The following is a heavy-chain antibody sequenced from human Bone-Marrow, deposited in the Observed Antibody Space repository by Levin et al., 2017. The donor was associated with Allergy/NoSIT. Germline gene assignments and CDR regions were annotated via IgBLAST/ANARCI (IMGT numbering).Heavy chain of an antibody. J-gene: IGHJ5*02. CDR1: GFTFSSYA. V-gene: IGHV3-23*01. CDR2: ISGSGGST. Sequence: PGGSLRLSCAASGFTFSSYAMSWVRQAPGKGLEWVSAISGSGGSTYYADSVKGRFTISRDNSKNTLYLQMNSLRAEDTAVYYCAKDRAHDIVVENWFDPWGQGTLVTVSS. D-gene: IGHD2-2*01. CDR3: AKDRAHDIVVENWFDP.